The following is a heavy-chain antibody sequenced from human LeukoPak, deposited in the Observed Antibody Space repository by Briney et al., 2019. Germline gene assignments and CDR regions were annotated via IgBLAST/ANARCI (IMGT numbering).Heavy chain of an antibody. Sequence: PGGSLRLSCAASGFTFSSYSMNWVRQAPGKGLEWVSYISSSGSTIYYADSVKGRFTISRDNAKSSLYLQMNSLRAEDTAVYYCARDLGHDYGDYRWGQGTLVTVSS. CDR1: GFTFSSYS. CDR2: ISSSGSTI. V-gene: IGHV3-48*04. CDR3: ARDLGHDYGDYR. D-gene: IGHD4-17*01. J-gene: IGHJ4*02.